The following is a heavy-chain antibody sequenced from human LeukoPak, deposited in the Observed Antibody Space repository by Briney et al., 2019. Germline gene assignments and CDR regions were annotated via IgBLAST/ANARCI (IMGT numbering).Heavy chain of an antibody. Sequence: PSETLSLTCTVSGGSISSYYWSWIRQPPGKGLEWIGYIYYSGSTNYNPSLKSRVTISVDTSKNQFSLKLSSVTAADTAVYYCARGGYSNGSFDYWGQGTLVTVSS. CDR2: IYYSGST. V-gene: IGHV4-59*01. D-gene: IGHD5-18*01. J-gene: IGHJ4*02. CDR1: GGSISSYY. CDR3: ARGGYSNGSFDY.